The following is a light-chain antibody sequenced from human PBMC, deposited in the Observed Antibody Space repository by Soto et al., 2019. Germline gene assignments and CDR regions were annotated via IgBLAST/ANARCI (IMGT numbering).Light chain of an antibody. CDR2: DVS. J-gene: IGLJ1*01. Sequence: QSVLTQPASVSGSPGQSITISCTGTSNDVGGYNSVSWYQQHPGKAPKLVIYDVSNRPSGVSNRFSASKSGIMASLTISGLQAEDEEADYYCSSYTSNRTYVFGTGTKVTVL. V-gene: IGLV2-14*01. CDR3: SSYTSNRTYV. CDR1: SNDVGGYNS.